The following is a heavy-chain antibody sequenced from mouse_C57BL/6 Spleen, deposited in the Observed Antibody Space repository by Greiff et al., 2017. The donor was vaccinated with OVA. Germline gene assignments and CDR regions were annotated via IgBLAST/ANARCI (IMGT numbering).Heavy chain of an antibody. J-gene: IGHJ4*01. CDR2: IHPNSGST. CDR1: GYTFTSYW. CDR3: ARGSYGSSYFYAMDY. D-gene: IGHD1-1*01. Sequence: VQLQQPGAELVKPGASVKLSCKASGYTFTSYWMHWVKQRPGQGLEWIGMIHPNSGSTNYNEKFKSKATLTVDKSSSTAYMQLSSLTSEDSAVYYCARGSYGSSYFYAMDYWGQGTSVTVSS. V-gene: IGHV1-64*01.